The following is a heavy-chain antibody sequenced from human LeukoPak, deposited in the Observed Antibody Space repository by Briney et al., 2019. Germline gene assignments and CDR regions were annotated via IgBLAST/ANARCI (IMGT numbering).Heavy chain of an antibody. CDR3: ARDRGRATWFGP. CDR2: IYYSGST. V-gene: IGHV4-59*01. CDR1: GGSITSYY. D-gene: IGHD3-10*01. J-gene: IGHJ5*02. Sequence: PSETLPLTCTVSGGSITSYYWHWIRQPPGKGLEWIGYIYYSGSTNYNPSPKSRVTISVDTSRKQFSLKLHSVSAADTAVYYCARDRGRATWFGPWGQGTVVTVSS.